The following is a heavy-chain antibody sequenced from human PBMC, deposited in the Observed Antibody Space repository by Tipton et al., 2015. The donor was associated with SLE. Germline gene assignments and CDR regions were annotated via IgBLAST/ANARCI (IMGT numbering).Heavy chain of an antibody. J-gene: IGHJ3*02. CDR1: GDSISRSHW. CDR2: IYYSGST. V-gene: IGHV4-4*02. Sequence: TLSLTCAVSGDSISRSHWWSWVRQPPGKGLEWIGYIYYSGSTNYNPSLKSRVTISVDTSKNQFSLKLSSVTAADTAVYYCAREPSLEGDAFDIWGQGTMVTVSS. D-gene: IGHD5-24*01. CDR3: AREPSLEGDAFDI.